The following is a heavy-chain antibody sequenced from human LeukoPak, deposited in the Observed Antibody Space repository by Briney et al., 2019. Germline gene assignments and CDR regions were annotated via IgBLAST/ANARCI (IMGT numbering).Heavy chain of an antibody. D-gene: IGHD5-24*01. CDR1: GGSFSGYY. CDR3: ARLQASNDAFGI. CDR2: INHSGST. J-gene: IGHJ3*02. V-gene: IGHV4-34*01. Sequence: SETLSLTCAVYGGSFSGYYWSWIRQPPGKGLEWIGEINHSGSTNYNPSLKSRVTISVDTSKNQFSLKLSSVTAADTAVYYCARLQASNDAFGIWGQGTMVTVSS.